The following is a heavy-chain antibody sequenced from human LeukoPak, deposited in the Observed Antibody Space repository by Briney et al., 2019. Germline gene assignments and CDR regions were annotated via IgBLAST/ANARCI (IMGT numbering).Heavy chain of an antibody. CDR3: AKRGVVIRVILVGFHKEAYYFDS. D-gene: IGHD3-22*01. V-gene: IGHV3-23*01. J-gene: IGHJ4*02. CDR2: LSDSGGRT. Sequence: GGSLRLSCAASGLTFSNYGMSWVRQAPGKGLEWVAGLSDSGGRTNYADSVKGRFIISRDNAKNAQYLQMNSLRAEDTAVYFCAKRGVVIRVILVGFHKEAYYFDSWGQGALVTVSS. CDR1: GLTFSNYG.